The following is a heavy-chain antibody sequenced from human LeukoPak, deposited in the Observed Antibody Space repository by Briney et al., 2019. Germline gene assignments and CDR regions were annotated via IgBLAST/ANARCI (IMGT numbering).Heavy chain of an antibody. CDR1: GGSISSYY. CDR3: AREDGSSGISGAFDY. D-gene: IGHD6-19*01. V-gene: IGHV4-59*01. Sequence: SETLSLTCTVSGGSISSYYWSWIRQPPGKGLEWIGYIYYSGSTNYNPSLKSRVTISVDTSKNQFSLKLSSVTAADTAVYYCAREDGSSGISGAFDYWGQGTLVTVSS. J-gene: IGHJ4*02. CDR2: IYYSGST.